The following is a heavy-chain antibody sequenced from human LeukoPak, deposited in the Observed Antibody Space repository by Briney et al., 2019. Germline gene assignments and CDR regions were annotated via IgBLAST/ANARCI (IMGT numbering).Heavy chain of an antibody. CDR1: GGSFSGYY. Sequence: SETLSLTCAVYGGSFSGYYWSWIRQPPGKGLEWIGEINHSGSTNYNPSLKRRGTISVDTSKNQFSLKLSSVTAADTAVYSCARGDILTGYNYWGQGTLVTVSS. J-gene: IGHJ4*02. CDR2: INHSGST. CDR3: ARGDILTGYNY. V-gene: IGHV4-34*01. D-gene: IGHD3-9*01.